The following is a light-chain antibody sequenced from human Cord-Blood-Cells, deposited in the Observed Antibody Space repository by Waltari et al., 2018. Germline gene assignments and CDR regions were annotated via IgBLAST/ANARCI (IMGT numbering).Light chain of an antibody. J-gene: IGKJ1*01. CDR1: QSVLYSSNNKNY. CDR2: WAS. V-gene: IGKV4-1*01. CDR3: QQYYSTLRT. Sequence: DIVMTQSPDSLVVSLGERATINCKSSQSVLYSSNNKNYLAWYQQKPGQPPKLLIYWASTRESGVPDRFSGSGSGTDFTLTISSLQAEDVAVYYCQQYYSTLRTFGQGTKVEIK.